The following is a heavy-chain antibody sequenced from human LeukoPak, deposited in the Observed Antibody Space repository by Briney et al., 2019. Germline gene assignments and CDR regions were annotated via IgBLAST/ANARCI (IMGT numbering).Heavy chain of an antibody. CDR2: ISSSSSYI. CDR3: ARDLGGVYPYYFDY. D-gene: IGHD3-16*01. Sequence: PGGSLRLSCAASGFTFSSYSMNWVRQAPGKGLEWVSSISSSSSYIYYADSVKGRFTISRDNAKNSLYLQMNSLRAEDTAVYYCARDLGGVYPYYFDYWGQGTLVTVSS. V-gene: IGHV3-21*01. CDR1: GFTFSSYS. J-gene: IGHJ4*02.